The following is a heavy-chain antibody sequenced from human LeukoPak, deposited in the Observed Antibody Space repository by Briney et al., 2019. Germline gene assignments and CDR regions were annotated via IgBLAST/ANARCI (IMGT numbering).Heavy chain of an antibody. CDR1: GYTFTSYG. CDR3: ARVYGSSSDNYYYYYGMDV. J-gene: IGHJ6*02. D-gene: IGHD6-13*01. V-gene: IGHV1-18*01. CDR2: ISAYNGNT. Sequence: GASVKVSCKASGYTFTSYGISSVRQAPGQGLEWMGWISAYNGNTNYAQKLQGRVTMTTDTSTSTAYMELRSLRSDDTAVYYCARVYGSSSDNYYYYYGMDVWGQGTTVTVSS.